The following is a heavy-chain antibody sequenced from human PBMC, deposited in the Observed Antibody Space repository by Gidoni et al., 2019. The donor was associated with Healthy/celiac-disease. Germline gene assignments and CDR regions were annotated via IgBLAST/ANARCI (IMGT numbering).Heavy chain of an antibody. CDR3: YGMDV. CDR1: GGTFSSYT. J-gene: IGHJ6*02. V-gene: IGHV1-69*02. Sequence: QVQLVQSGAEVKKPGSSVKVSCKASGGTFSSYTISWVRQAPGQGLEWMGRIIPILGIANYAQKFQGRVTITADKSTSTAYCAGGGSGDYGAPNYYYYGMDVWGQGTTVTVSS. CDR2: IIPILGIA. D-gene: IGHD4-17*01.